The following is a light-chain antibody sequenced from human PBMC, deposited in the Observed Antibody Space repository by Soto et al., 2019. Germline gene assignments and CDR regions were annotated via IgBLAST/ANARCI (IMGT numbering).Light chain of an antibody. CDR2: EVT. CDR1: SGDISSYSR. CDR3: SSYTNINTKACV. Sequence: QSVLTQPPSVSGAPGQSVTTSCTGTSGDISSYSRVSWYQQHPGKAPKLIIYEVTDRPSGVANRFSGSKSGNTASLTISGLQAEDEAEYYCSSYTNINTKACVFGTGTKVTVL. J-gene: IGLJ1*01. V-gene: IGLV2-14*01.